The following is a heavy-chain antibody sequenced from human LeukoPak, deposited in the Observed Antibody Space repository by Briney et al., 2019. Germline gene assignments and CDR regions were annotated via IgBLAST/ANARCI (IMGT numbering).Heavy chain of an antibody. V-gene: IGHV3-74*01. J-gene: IGHJ3*01. CDR3: ARGGFSHAFDV. CDR2: INNDGSDT. Sequence: GGSLRLSCAASGFTFSRYWIHWVRQAPGQGLVWVSRINNDGSDTIYADSVKGRFAMSRDNAKNSVFLQMSGLRAEDTAVYYCARGGFSHAFDVWGQGTTVTVSS. D-gene: IGHD2/OR15-2a*01. CDR1: GFTFSRYW.